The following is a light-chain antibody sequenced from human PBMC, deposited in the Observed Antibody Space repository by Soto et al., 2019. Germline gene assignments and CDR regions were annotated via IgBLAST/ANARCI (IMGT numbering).Light chain of an antibody. CDR1: QSISSW. CDR3: QQET. V-gene: IGKV1-5*01. J-gene: IGKJ2*01. CDR2: DAS. Sequence: DIQMTQSPSTLSASVGDRVTITCRASQSISSWLAWYQQKPGKAPKLLIYDASSLESGVPSRFSGSGSGTEFTLTFSSLQTDDFATYYCQQETFGQGTKLEIK.